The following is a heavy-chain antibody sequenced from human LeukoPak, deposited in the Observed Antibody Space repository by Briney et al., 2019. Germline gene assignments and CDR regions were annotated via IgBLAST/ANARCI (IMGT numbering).Heavy chain of an antibody. CDR3: FGGSGYNSDY. J-gene: IGHJ4*02. CDR2: ISSSGGNT. D-gene: IGHD3-22*01. Sequence: GGSLRLSCAASGFTFSSYEMNWVRQAPGKGLEWVSYISSSGGNTYYADSVKGRFTISRDNSKNTLYLQMNSLRAEDTALYSCFGGSGYNSDYWGQGTLVTVSP. V-gene: IGHV3-48*03. CDR1: GFTFSSYE.